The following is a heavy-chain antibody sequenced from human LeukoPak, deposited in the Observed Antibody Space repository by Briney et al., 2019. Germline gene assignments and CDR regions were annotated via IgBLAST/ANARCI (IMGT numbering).Heavy chain of an antibody. CDR3: ARRISRKGYYYYYGMDV. V-gene: IGHV4-59*01. CDR1: GGSISSYY. J-gene: IGHJ6*02. Sequence: SETLSLTCTVSGGSISSYYWSWIRQPPGKGLEWIGYIYYSGSTNYNPSLKSRVTISVDTSKNHFSLKLSSVTAADTAVYYCARRISRKGYYYYYGMDVWGQGTTVTVSS. D-gene: IGHD1-14*01. CDR2: IYYSGST.